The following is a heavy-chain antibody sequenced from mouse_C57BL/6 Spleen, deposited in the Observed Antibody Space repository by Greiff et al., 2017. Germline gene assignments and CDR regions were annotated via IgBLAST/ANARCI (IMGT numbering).Heavy chain of an antibody. V-gene: IGHV1-52*01. CDR1: GYTFTSYW. CDR3: ARPFYYGNYVDAMDY. D-gene: IGHD2-1*01. CDR2: IDPSDSET. J-gene: IGHJ4*01. Sequence: QVQLKQPGAELVRPGSSVKLSCKASGYTFTSYWMHWVKQRPIQGLEWIGNIDPSDSETHYNQKFKDKATLTVDKSSSTAYMQLSSLTSEDSAVYYCARPFYYGNYVDAMDYWGQGTSVTVSS.